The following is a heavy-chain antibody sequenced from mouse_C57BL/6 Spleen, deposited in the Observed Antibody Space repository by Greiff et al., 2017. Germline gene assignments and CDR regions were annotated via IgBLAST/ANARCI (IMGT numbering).Heavy chain of an antibody. J-gene: IGHJ2*01. V-gene: IGHV1-82*01. CDR2: IYPGDGDT. D-gene: IGHD2-1*01. CDR1: GYAFSSSW. CDR3: ARSGYYGSYGPFDY. Sequence: VQRVESGPELVKPGASVKISCKASGYAFSSSWMNWVKQRPGKGLEWIGRIYPGDGDTNYNGKFKGKGTLTADKSSSTAYMQLSSLTSEDSAVYFSARSGYYGSYGPFDYWGQGTTLTVSS.